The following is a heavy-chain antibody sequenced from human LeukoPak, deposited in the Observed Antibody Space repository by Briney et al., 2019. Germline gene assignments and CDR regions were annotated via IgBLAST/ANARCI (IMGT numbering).Heavy chain of an antibody. J-gene: IGHJ4*02. V-gene: IGHV1-58*01. CDR1: GFTSSSSA. CDR2: IVVGTGNT. CDR3: AADRYDIRDFDY. Sequence: GTSVKVSCKASGFTSSSSALHWMRQARGQRLEWIGWIVVGTGNTNYAQKFQGRVTITRDMSTSTAYMELNSLRTDDTAVYYCAADRYDIRDFDYWGQGTLVTVSS. D-gene: IGHD2-2*01.